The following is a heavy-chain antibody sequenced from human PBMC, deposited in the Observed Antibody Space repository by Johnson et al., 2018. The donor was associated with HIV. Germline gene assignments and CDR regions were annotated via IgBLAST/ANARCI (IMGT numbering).Heavy chain of an antibody. J-gene: IGHJ3*02. V-gene: IGHV3-30*04. CDR1: GFTFSSYA. D-gene: IGHD4-17*01. CDR2: ISYDGSDK. CDR3: AREVAGDYGDSPGAFDI. Sequence: HVQLVESGGGVVQPGRSLRLSCAASGFTFSSYAMHWVRQAPAKGLQWVAVISYDGSDKDYADSVKGRFTISRDNSKNTLSLQMNILRAEDTAVYYCAREVAGDYGDSPGAFDIWGQGTMVTVSS.